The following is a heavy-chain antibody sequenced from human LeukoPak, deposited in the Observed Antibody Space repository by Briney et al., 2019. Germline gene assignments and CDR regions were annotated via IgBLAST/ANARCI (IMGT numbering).Heavy chain of an antibody. CDR2: ITGSGDTT. Sequence: GGSLRLSCAASGFTFSSYAVTWVRQAPGKGLEWVSGITGSGDTTFYADSAKGRFTISRDNSKNTLYLQMHSLRAEDTAVYYCVKDYSTVPAAANPLFDYWGQGALVTVSS. V-gene: IGHV3-23*01. D-gene: IGHD2-2*01. J-gene: IGHJ4*02. CDR3: VKDYSTVPAAANPLFDY. CDR1: GFTFSSYA.